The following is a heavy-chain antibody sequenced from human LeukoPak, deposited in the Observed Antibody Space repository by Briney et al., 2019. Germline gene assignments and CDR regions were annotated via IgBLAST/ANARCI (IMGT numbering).Heavy chain of an antibody. V-gene: IGHV3-7*01. CDR2: KNNHGSDK. Sequence: GGSLRCCNGACYFAFSFYSRRWLRQPPGKGLEWVANKNNHGSDKWNVDSVKGRFTIARDNTDNSLSLQMNSLRVEDTAVYYCARSDSIGSVDYWGQGTLITVSS. CDR1: YFAFSFYS. D-gene: IGHD2-21*01. CDR3: ARSDSIGSVDY. J-gene: IGHJ4*02.